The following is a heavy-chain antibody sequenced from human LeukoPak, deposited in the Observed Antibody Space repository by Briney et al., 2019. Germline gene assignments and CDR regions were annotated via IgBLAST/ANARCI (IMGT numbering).Heavy chain of an antibody. V-gene: IGHV3-23*01. J-gene: IGHJ4*02. CDR2: ISGSGGST. CDR1: GFTFSSYA. D-gene: IGHD3-10*01. Sequence: GGSLRLSCAASGFTFSSYAMSWVRQAPGKGLEWVSAISGSGGSTYYADSVKGRFTISRDNSKNTLYLQMNSLRAEDTAVYYCARDFPGSPRNPYFDYWGQGTLVTVSS. CDR3: ARDFPGSPRNPYFDY.